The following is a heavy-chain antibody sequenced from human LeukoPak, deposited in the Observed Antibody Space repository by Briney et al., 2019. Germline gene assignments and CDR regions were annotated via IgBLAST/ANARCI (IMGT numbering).Heavy chain of an antibody. V-gene: IGHV3-30-3*01. D-gene: IGHD1-20*01. J-gene: IGHJ4*02. CDR3: ARAITGPLYYYFDY. Sequence: PGRSLRLSCAASGCTFSSYAMHWVRQAPGKGLEGVAVISYDGSNKYYADSVKGRFTISRDNSKNTLYLQMNSLRAEDTAVYYCARAITGPLYYYFDYWGQGTLVTVSS. CDR2: ISYDGSNK. CDR1: GCTFSSYA.